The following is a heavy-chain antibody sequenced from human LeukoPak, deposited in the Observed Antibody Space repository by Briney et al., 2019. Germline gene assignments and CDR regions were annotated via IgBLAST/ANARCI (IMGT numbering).Heavy chain of an antibody. J-gene: IGHJ4*02. CDR1: GFTFNLNR. CDR3: ARDQVGTMPLDF. V-gene: IGHV3-74*01. CDR2: IETDGSTS. Sequence: GGSLRLSCAASGFTFNLNRIHWVRQVPGKGLEWISWIETDGSTSGYLRSVQGRFTVSRDNAKSTVHLQMNSLRAEDAATYYCARDQVGTMPLDFWGQGTLVTVSS. D-gene: IGHD1-26*01.